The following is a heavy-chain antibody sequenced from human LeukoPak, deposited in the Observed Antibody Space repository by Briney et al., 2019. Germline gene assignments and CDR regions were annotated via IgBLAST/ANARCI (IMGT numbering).Heavy chain of an antibody. J-gene: IGHJ4*02. Sequence: GGSLRLSCAASGFTFRSYSMNWVRQAPGKALEWVSSIVSSGSYIYYADSVKGRFTISRDNAKNSLYLQMNSLRAEDTAVYYCARESGGYCSTTSCYKGYFDYWGQGTLVTVSS. D-gene: IGHD2-2*02. CDR1: GFTFRSYS. V-gene: IGHV3-21*01. CDR2: IVSSGSYI. CDR3: ARESGGYCSTTSCYKGYFDY.